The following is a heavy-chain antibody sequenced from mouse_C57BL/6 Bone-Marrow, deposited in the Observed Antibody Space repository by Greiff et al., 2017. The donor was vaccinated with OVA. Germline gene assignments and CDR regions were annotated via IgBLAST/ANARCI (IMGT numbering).Heavy chain of an antibody. J-gene: IGHJ4*01. CDR2: IYPRRGNT. V-gene: IGHV1-81*01. CDR3: ARWGYYSNPMDY. Sequence: QVQLQQSGAELARPGASVKLSCKASGYTFTSYGISWVKQRTGQGLEWIGEIYPRRGNTYYNEKFKGKATLTADKSSSTAYMELRSLTSEDSAVYFCARWGYYSNPMDYWGQGTSVTVSS. CDR1: GYTFTSYG. D-gene: IGHD2-5*01.